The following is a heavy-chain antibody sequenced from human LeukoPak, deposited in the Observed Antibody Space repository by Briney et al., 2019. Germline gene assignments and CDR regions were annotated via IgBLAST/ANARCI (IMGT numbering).Heavy chain of an antibody. Sequence: PSETLSLTCTVSGGSISSSSYYWGWIRQPPGKGLEWIGSIYYSGSTYYNPSLKSRVTISVDTSKNQFSLKLSSVTAADTAVYYCARLVITGTIGDYWGQGALFTVSS. CDR1: GGSISSSSYY. J-gene: IGHJ4*02. D-gene: IGHD1-20*01. CDR2: IYYSGST. V-gene: IGHV4-39*01. CDR3: ARLVITGTIGDY.